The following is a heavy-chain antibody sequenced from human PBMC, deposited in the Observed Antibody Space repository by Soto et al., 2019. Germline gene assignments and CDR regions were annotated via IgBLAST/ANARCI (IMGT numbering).Heavy chain of an antibody. CDR3: ARDIASYAYVEGY. CDR2: VYSSGTT. J-gene: IGHJ4*02. CDR1: GGSTNSYW. D-gene: IGHD2-21*01. Sequence: SETLSLTCTVSGGSTNSYWWSWIRQPAGKGLEWIGRVYSSGTTDYNPSLNSRATMSVETSKNQFSLKLSSVTAADTAVYYCARDIASYAYVEGYWGQGIQVTVSS. V-gene: IGHV4-4*07.